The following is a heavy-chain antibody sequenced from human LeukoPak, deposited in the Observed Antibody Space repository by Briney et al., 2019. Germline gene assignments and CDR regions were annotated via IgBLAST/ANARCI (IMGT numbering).Heavy chain of an antibody. CDR3: ARVGSGRYLDDYFDY. CDR1: GGTFSSYA. V-gene: IGHV1-69*05. CDR2: IIPICGTA. J-gene: IGHJ4*02. Sequence: SVKVSCKAYGGTFSSYAISWVRQAPGKGLEWMGGIIPICGTANYAQKLKGIVTIIKDESTRISYKEVSSLRSEDTAVYFCARVGSGRYLDDYFDYWGQGTLVTVSS. D-gene: IGHD6-19*01.